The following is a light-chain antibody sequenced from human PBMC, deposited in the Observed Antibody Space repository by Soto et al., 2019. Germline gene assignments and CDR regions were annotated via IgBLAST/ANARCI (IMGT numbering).Light chain of an antibody. CDR2: SNN. J-gene: IGLJ1*01. CDR1: SSNIGSNT. V-gene: IGLV1-44*01. Sequence: SVLAQPPSASGTPGQMVTISCSGSSSNIGSNTVNWYQQLPGTAPKLLIYSNNQRPSGVPDRFSGSKSGTSASLAISGLQSEDEADYYCAAWDDSLNGSVFGTGTKSPS. CDR3: AAWDDSLNGSV.